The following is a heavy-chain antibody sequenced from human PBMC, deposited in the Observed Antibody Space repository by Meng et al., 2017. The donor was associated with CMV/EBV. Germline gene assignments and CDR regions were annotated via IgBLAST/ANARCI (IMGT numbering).Heavy chain of an antibody. Sequence: QVQLGQAVVKVTKPGASTRVASKASGNTLSGYYMPWVRQAPGQGLEWMGWINPNSGGTNHAQKFQGRVTMTRDTSISTAYMELSRLRSDDTSVYYCATYIGNYINWYFDLWGRGTLVTVSS. CDR2: INPNSGGT. V-gene: IGHV1-2*02. J-gene: IGHJ2*01. CDR3: ATYIGNYINWYFDL. CDR1: GNTLSGYY. D-gene: IGHD1-7*01.